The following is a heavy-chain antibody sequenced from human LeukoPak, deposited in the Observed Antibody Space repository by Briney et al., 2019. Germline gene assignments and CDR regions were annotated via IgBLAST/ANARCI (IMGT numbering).Heavy chain of an antibody. CDR1: AYRFANYW. D-gene: IGHD1-26*01. Sequence: GESLKISCKGSAYRFANYWIGWVRQMPGKGLEWMGIIYPGDSDTRYSPSFKGQVTISADRSISTAYLQWSSLRASDSALYYCARLAGSYPGSPFDYWGQGTLVTVSS. J-gene: IGHJ4*02. CDR2: IYPGDSDT. V-gene: IGHV5-51*01. CDR3: ARLAGSYPGSPFDY.